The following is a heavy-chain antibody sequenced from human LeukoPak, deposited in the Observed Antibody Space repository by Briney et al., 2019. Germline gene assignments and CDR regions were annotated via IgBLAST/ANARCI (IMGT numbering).Heavy chain of an antibody. CDR3: ARAHSSAFDY. D-gene: IGHD3-22*01. J-gene: IGHJ4*02. CDR1: GFTFSSYG. CDR2: ISYDGSNK. V-gene: IGHV3-30*03. Sequence: GGSLRLSCAASGFTFSSYGMHRVRQAPGKGLEWVAVISYDGSNKYYADSVKGRFTISRDNSKNSLYLQMNSLRAEDTAVYYCARAHSSAFDYWGQGTLVTVSS.